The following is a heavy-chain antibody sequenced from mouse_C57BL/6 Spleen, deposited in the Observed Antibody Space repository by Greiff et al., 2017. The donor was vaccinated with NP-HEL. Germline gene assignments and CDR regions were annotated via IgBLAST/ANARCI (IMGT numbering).Heavy chain of an antibody. CDR3: ARGRDYYSNFYYAMDY. CDR2: INPNYGTT. D-gene: IGHD2-5*01. J-gene: IGHJ4*01. Sequence: EVKLMESGPELVKPGASVKISCKASGYSFTDYNMNWVKQSNGKSLEWIGVINPNYGTTSYNQKFKGKATLTVDQSSSTAYMQLNSLTSEDSAVYYCARGRDYYSNFYYAMDYWGQGTSVTVSS. V-gene: IGHV1-39*01. CDR1: GYSFTDYN.